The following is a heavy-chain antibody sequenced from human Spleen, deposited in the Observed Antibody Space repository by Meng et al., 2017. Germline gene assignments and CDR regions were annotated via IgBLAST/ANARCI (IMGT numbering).Heavy chain of an antibody. J-gene: IGHJ4*02. CDR1: GGSISSSSYY. Sequence: SETLSPTCTVSGGSISSSSYYWGWIRQPPGKGLEWIGSIYYSGSTYYNPSLKSRVTISVDTSKNQFSLKLSSVTAADSAVYYCARGPTTMAHDFDYWGQGTLVTVSS. CDR2: IYYSGST. D-gene: IGHD4-11*01. V-gene: IGHV4-39*07. CDR3: ARGPTTMAHDFDY.